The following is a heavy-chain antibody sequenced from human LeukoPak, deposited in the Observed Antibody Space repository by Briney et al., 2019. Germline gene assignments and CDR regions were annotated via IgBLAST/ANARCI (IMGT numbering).Heavy chain of an antibody. V-gene: IGHV3-30*03. D-gene: IGHD3-10*01. CDR3: ARDGTRGGDFDY. J-gene: IGHJ4*02. Sequence: GRSLRLSCAVSGFTFRSYGMHWVRQAPGKGLEWVAVISYDGSNKYYADSVKGRFTISRDNSKSSLYLQMNSLRAEDTAVYYCARDGTRGGDFDYWGQGTLVTVSS. CDR2: ISYDGSNK. CDR1: GFTFRSYG.